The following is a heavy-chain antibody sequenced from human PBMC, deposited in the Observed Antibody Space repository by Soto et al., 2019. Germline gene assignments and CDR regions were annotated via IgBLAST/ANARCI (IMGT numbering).Heavy chain of an antibody. Sequence: EVQLLESGGGLVQPGGSLRLSCAASGFTFNSYAMNWVRQSPGKGLEWVSTITGSGAGTLYADSVKGRFTISRDNSKNKLYLQMNSPRADDTATYYRAKDQRTTRPGYMDVRGKG. CDR1: GFTFNSYA. CDR3: AKDQRTTRPGYMDV. J-gene: IGHJ6*03. D-gene: IGHD1-1*01. CDR2: ITGSGAGT. V-gene: IGHV3-23*01.